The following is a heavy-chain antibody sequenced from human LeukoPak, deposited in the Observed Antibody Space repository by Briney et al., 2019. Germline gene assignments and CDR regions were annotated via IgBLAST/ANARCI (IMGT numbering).Heavy chain of an antibody. D-gene: IGHD1-14*01. CDR1: GLSVIGSY. CDR3: TRDLTGTTLSENDY. CDR2: IYSGDRT. V-gene: IGHV3-53*01. Sequence: GGSLRLSCVASGLSVIGSYMSWVRQAPGKGLEWVSVIYSGDRTYYADSVKGRFTISRDTSKNTLYLQMNNLRADDTAVYYCTRDLTGTTLSENDYWGQGALVTISS. J-gene: IGHJ4*02.